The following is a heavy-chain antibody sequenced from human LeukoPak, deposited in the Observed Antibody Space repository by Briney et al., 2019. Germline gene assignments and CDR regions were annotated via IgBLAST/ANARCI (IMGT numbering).Heavy chain of an antibody. CDR3: ARGRSGGVPAAIRGTWSDP. J-gene: IGHJ5*02. CDR2: INHSGST. Sequence: SETLSLTCAVYGGSFSGYYWSWIRQPPGEGLEWIGEINHSGSTNYNPSLKSRVTISVDTSKNQFSLKLSSVTAADTAVYYCARGRSGGVPAAIRGTWSDPWGQGTLVTVSS. V-gene: IGHV4-34*01. D-gene: IGHD2-2*02. CDR1: GGSFSGYY.